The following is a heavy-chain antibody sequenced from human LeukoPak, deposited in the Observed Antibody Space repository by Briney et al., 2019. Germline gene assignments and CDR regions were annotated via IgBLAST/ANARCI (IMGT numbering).Heavy chain of an antibody. Sequence: SETLSLTCTVSGGSISSYYWSWIRQPPGKGLEWIGYNYYSGSTNYNPSLKSRVTISVDTSKNQFSLKLSSVTAADTAVYYCARLGKYSSGWSKYFQHWGQGTLVTVSS. CDR3: ARLGKYSSGWSKYFQH. V-gene: IGHV4-59*08. D-gene: IGHD6-19*01. CDR2: NYYSGST. J-gene: IGHJ1*01. CDR1: GGSISSYY.